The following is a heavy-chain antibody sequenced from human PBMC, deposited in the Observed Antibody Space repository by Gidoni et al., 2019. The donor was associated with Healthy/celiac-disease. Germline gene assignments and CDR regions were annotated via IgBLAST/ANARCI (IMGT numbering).Heavy chain of an antibody. D-gene: IGHD3-22*01. CDR1: GFTFSSYA. CDR2: ISGSGGST. Sequence: TASGFTFSSYAMSWVRQAPGKGLEWVSAISGSGGSTYYADSVKGRFTISRDNSKNTLYLQMNSLRAEDTAVYYCAKDLHTYYYDSSGYGYWGQGTLVTVSS. J-gene: IGHJ4*02. CDR3: AKDLHTYYYDSSGYGY. V-gene: IGHV3-23*01.